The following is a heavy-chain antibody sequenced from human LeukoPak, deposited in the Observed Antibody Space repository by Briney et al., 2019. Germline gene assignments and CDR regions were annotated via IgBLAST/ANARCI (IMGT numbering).Heavy chain of an antibody. CDR1: GGSISSYY. Sequence: SETLSLTCTVSGGSISSYYWSWIRQPPGKGLEWIGYIYYIGSTNYNPSLKSRVTISVDTSKNQFSLKLSSVTAADTAVYYCARYGSWYVDYWGRGTLVTVSS. J-gene: IGHJ4*02. D-gene: IGHD6-13*01. CDR2: IYYIGST. V-gene: IGHV4-59*01. CDR3: ARYGSWYVDY.